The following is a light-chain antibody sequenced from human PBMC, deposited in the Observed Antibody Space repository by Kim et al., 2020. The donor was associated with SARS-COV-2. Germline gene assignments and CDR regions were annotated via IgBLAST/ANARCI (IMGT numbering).Light chain of an antibody. CDR1: SLSSYY. Sequence: SSELTQDPAVSGALGQTVRITCQGDSLSSYYASWYQQKPGQAPVLVIYGTNNRPSGIPDRFSGSSSGNTASLTITGAQAEDEADYYCNSRDSSGNHPFGGGTQLTVL. CDR3: NSRDSSGNHP. J-gene: IGLJ3*02. V-gene: IGLV3-19*01. CDR2: GTN.